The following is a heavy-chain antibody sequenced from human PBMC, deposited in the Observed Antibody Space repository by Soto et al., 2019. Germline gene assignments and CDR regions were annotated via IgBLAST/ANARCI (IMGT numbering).Heavy chain of an antibody. CDR2: IIPIFGTA. CDR3: ARVAPWGEYSYGYYYYGMDV. V-gene: IGHV1-69*13. J-gene: IGHJ6*02. Sequence: SVKVSCKASGGTFSSYAISWVRQAPGQGLEWMGGIIPIFGTANYAQKFQGRVTITADESTSTAYMELSSLRSEDTAVYYCARVAPWGEYSYGYYYYGMDVWGQGTTVTVSS. D-gene: IGHD5-18*01. CDR1: GGTFSSYA.